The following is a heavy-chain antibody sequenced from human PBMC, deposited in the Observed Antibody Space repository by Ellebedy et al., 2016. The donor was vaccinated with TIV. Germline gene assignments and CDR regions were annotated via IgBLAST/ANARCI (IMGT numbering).Heavy chain of an antibody. D-gene: IGHD2-2*01. CDR1: GYTFTGYY. V-gene: IGHV1-2*02. CDR3: ARDPCTSTSCPWSDP. J-gene: IGHJ5*02. CDR2: INPNSGGT. Sequence: ASVKVSCKASGYTFTGYYMHWVRQAPGQGLEWMGWINPNSGGTNYAKKFQGRVTITRDTSISTAYMELSRLRSDDTAVYYCARDPCTSTSCPWSDPWGQGTLVTVSS.